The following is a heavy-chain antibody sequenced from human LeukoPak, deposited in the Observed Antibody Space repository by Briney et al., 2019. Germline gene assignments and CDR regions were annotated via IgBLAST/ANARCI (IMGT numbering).Heavy chain of an antibody. J-gene: IGHJ6*02. Sequence: PSETLSLTCTVSGGSISSYYWSWIRQPPGKGLEWIGCVSYSGSTDYNPALKSRVTISEDTSKSQVSLKLSSVTAADTAVYFCARGKFGDFEDWGQGTTVTVSS. D-gene: IGHD4-17*01. CDR1: GGSISSYY. CDR3: ARGKFGDFED. CDR2: VSYSGST. V-gene: IGHV4-59*01.